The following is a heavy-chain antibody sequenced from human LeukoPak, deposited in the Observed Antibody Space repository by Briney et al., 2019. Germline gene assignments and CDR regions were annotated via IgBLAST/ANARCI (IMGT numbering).Heavy chain of an antibody. Sequence: PGGSPRLSCTASGFTFGDYAMSWVRQAPGKGLEWVGFIRSKAYGGTTEYAASVKGRFTISRDDSKSIAYLQMNSLKTEDTAVYYCTRYRDIVVVPAAIVDYWGQGTLVTVSS. CDR1: GFTFGDYA. J-gene: IGHJ4*02. D-gene: IGHD2-2*01. V-gene: IGHV3-49*04. CDR3: TRYRDIVVVPAAIVDY. CDR2: IRSKAYGGTT.